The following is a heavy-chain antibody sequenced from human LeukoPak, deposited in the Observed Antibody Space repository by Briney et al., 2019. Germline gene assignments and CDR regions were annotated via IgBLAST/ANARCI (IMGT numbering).Heavy chain of an antibody. J-gene: IGHJ6*02. CDR1: GFTLSSYW. Sequence: GGSLRLSCATSGFTLSSYWMSWVRQAPGKGLEWVANIKQDGSEKYYVDSVKGRFTISRDNAKNSLYLQMNSLRAEDTAVYYCARERYYDILTGYPYYYYGMDVWGQGTTVTVSS. V-gene: IGHV3-7*01. D-gene: IGHD3-9*01. CDR3: ARERYYDILTGYPYYYYGMDV. CDR2: IKQDGSEK.